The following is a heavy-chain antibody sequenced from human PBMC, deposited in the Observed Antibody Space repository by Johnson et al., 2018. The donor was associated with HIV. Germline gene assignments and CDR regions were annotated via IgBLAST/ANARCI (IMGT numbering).Heavy chain of an antibody. J-gene: IGHJ3*02. Sequence: QVQLVESGGGVVQPGRSLRLSCAASGFTFSSYAMHWVRQAPGKGLEWVSIILSDGSNIYYADSVKGRFTISRDNSKNTLYLQMNSLRAEDTALYYCAKDRTKDYGDYSGDAFDIWGQGTMVTVSS. CDR1: GFTFSSYA. V-gene: IGHV3-30*04. D-gene: IGHD4-17*01. CDR3: AKDRTKDYGDYSGDAFDI. CDR2: ILSDGSNI.